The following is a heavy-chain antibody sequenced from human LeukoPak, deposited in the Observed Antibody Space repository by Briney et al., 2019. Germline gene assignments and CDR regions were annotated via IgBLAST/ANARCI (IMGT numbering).Heavy chain of an antibody. CDR2: IIPIVGVG. J-gene: IGHJ4*02. Sequence: SVKVSCKSSVGTFSSYAISWVRQAPGQGLEWMGRIIPIVGVGNYAQKFQGRVTITADRSTSTVYMELSRLRSEETAMYYCARDLHYYDSSGYVWGQGALVTVSS. CDR3: ARDLHYYDSSGYV. D-gene: IGHD3-22*01. CDR1: VGTFSSYA. V-gene: IGHV1-69*04.